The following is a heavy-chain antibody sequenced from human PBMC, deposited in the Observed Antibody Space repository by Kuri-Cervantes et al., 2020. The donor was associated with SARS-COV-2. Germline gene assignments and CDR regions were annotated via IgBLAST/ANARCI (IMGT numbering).Heavy chain of an antibody. J-gene: IGHJ4*02. CDR1: GGSISSYY. D-gene: IGHD3-10*01. V-gene: IGHV4-59*12. CDR3: ARRIGSGSPYYYFDY. CDR2: THYSGST. Sequence: SVTLSLTCTVSGGSISSYYWSWIRQPPGKGLEWIGYTHYSGSTNSNPSLKSRVTISLDTSKNQFSLRLTSVTAADTAVYYCARRIGSGSPYYYFDYWGQGAVVTVSS.